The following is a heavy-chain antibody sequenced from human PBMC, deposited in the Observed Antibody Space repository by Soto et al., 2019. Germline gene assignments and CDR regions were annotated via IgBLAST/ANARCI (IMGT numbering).Heavy chain of an antibody. J-gene: IGHJ6*02. Sequence: EASVKVSCKASGFTFTSSAMQWVRQARGQRLEWIGWIVVGSGNTNYAQKFQERVTITRDMSTSTAYMELSSLRSEDTAVYYCAASNPLTVVTRAGYYYYGMDVWGQGTTVTVSS. CDR3: AASNPLTVVTRAGYYYYGMDV. CDR2: IVVGSGNT. D-gene: IGHD2-15*01. CDR1: GFTFTSSA. V-gene: IGHV1-58*02.